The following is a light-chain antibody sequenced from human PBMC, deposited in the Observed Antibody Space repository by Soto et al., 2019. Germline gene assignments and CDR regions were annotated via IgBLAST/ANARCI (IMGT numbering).Light chain of an antibody. V-gene: IGLV2-18*02. CDR1: STDFVSYNR. CDR2: EAS. J-gene: IGLJ1*01. Sequence: QSALTQPPSVSGAPGQSVTISCTGTSTDFVSYNRVSWYQQPPGTAPKLIISEASNRPSGVPDRFSGSKSGNTASLTISGLQAADEADYYCSSYTSSSTLFVFGTGTKVTVL. CDR3: SSYTSSSTLFV.